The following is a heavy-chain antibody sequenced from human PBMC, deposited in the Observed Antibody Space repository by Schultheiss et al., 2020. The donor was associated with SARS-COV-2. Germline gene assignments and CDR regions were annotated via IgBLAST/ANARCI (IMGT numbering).Heavy chain of an antibody. V-gene: IGHV4-59*05. Sequence: SETLSLTCTVSGGSISSYYWSWIRQPPGKGLEWIGSIYYSGSTYYNPSLKSRVTISVDTSKNQFSLKLSSVTAADTAVYYCARPMGYSTSWFDPWGQGTLVTVSS. CDR2: IYYSGST. CDR3: ARPMGYSTSWFDP. CDR1: GGSISSYY. J-gene: IGHJ5*02. D-gene: IGHD4-11*01.